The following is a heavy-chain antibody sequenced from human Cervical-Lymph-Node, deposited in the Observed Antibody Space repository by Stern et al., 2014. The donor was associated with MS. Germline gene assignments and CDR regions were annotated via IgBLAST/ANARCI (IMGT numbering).Heavy chain of an antibody. D-gene: IGHD1-20*01. V-gene: IGHV3-9*01. CDR1: GFTFDDYA. CDR3: AKDINWNYGYFDL. J-gene: IGHJ2*01. CDR2: ISWNSGSR. Sequence: VQLVESGGGLVQPGRSLRLSCVASGFTFDDYAMSWVRQAPGKGLAWVSAISWNSGSRDYADSVKGRFTISRDNAKNSLYLQMNSLRTEDTALYYCAKDINWNYGYFDLWGRGTLVTVSS.